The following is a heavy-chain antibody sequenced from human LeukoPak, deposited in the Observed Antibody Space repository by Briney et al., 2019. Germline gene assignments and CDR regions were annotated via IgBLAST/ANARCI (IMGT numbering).Heavy chain of an antibody. D-gene: IGHD5-18*01. CDR3: AKGDEYNNGALRGMDV. J-gene: IGHJ6*02. Sequence: PGGSPRLSCAASGLTFNNYGMHWVRQAPGKGLEWVAVISYDGSTKYYADSVKGRFTISRDNSKNTLYLQMNSLRAEDTAVYYCAKGDEYNNGALRGMDVWGQGITVTVSS. V-gene: IGHV3-30*18. CDR1: GLTFNNYG. CDR2: ISYDGSTK.